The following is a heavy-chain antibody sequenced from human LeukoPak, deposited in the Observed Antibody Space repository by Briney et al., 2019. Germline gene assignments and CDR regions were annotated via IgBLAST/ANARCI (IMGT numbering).Heavy chain of an antibody. CDR1: GGSISSYY. CDR2: IYYSGTT. Sequence: SETLSLTCTVSGGSISSYYWSWIRQPPGKGLEWIGYIYYSGTTHYNPSLKSRVTISADTSKNQFSLKLISVTAADTAVYYCASRKLGNDYWGQGTLVTVSS. J-gene: IGHJ4*02. V-gene: IGHV4-59*01. CDR3: ASRKLGNDY. D-gene: IGHD7-27*01.